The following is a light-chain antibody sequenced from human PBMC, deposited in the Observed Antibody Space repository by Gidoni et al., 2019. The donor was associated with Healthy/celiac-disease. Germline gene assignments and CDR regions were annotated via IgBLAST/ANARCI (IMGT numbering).Light chain of an antibody. V-gene: IGKV3-11*01. CDR3: QQRSNWPWT. CDR2: DAS. J-gene: IGKJ1*01. CDR1: QSVSSY. Sequence: TLSLAPGERATLSCRASQSVSSYLAWYQQKPGQAPRLLIYDASNRATGIPARFSGSGSGTDFTPTISSLEPEDFAVYYCQQRSNWPWTFXXXTKVEIK.